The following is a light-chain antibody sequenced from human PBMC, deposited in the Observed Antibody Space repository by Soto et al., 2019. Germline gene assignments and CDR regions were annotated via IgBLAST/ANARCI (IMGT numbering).Light chain of an antibody. Sequence: QSALTQPASVSGSPGQSITISCTGTSSDVWSYNLVSWYQQHPGKAPKLMIYEVSKRPSGVSNRFSGSKSGNTASLTISGLQAEDEADYYCCSYAGSSTLVVFGGGTKVTVL. CDR2: EVS. CDR1: SSDVWSYNL. J-gene: IGLJ2*01. CDR3: CSYAGSSTLVV. V-gene: IGLV2-23*02.